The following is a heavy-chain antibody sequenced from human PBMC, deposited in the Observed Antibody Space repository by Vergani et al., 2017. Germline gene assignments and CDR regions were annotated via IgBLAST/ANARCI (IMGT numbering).Heavy chain of an antibody. V-gene: IGHV7-4-1*02. CDR3: ARIYSSGYYHVGWFDP. J-gene: IGHJ5*02. CDR2: INTNTGNP. D-gene: IGHD3-22*01. CDR1: GYTFTSYA. Sequence: QVQLVQSGSELKKPGASVKVSCKASGYTFTSYAMNWVRQAPGQGLEWMGLINTNTGNPTYAQGFTGRFVFSLYTSVSTAYLQISSLKAEDTAVDYCARIYSSGYYHVGWFDPWGQGTLVTVSS.